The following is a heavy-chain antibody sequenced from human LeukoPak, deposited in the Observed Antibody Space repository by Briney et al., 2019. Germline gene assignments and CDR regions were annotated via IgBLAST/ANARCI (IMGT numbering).Heavy chain of an antibody. V-gene: IGHV4-39*07. CDR2: IYYSGST. Sequence: SETLSLTCTVSGCSISSSSYYWGWIRQPPGKGLEGIGSIYYSGSTNYNHSLKSRVTISVDTSKEQFSLKLSSVTAADTAVYYCAREIPLGGYYYGMDVWGQGTTVTVSS. D-gene: IGHD2-2*02. CDR1: GCSISSSSYY. CDR3: AREIPLGGYYYGMDV. J-gene: IGHJ6*02.